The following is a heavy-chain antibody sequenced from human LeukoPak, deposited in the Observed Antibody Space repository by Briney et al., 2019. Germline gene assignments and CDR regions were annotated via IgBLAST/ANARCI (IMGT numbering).Heavy chain of an antibody. Sequence: SETLSLTCTVSGGSISGSSYYWGWIRQPPGKGLEWIGSIYYSGSTYYNPSLKSRVTISVDTSKNQFSLKLSSVTAADTAVYYCARVTMVRGAPSHTRSVRFDPWGQGTLVTVSS. CDR1: GGSISGSSYY. V-gene: IGHV4-39*01. D-gene: IGHD3-10*01. J-gene: IGHJ5*02. CDR2: IYYSGST. CDR3: ARVTMVRGAPSHTRSVRFDP.